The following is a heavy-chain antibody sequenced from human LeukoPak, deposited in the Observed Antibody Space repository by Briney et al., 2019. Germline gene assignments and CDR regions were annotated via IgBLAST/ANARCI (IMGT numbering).Heavy chain of an antibody. J-gene: IGHJ4*02. V-gene: IGHV3-7*01. CDR1: GFIFSSYW. CDR3: ARTFRVQVWSDFDS. CDR2: IKEDGSEK. D-gene: IGHD5-18*01. Sequence: GGSLRLSCGASGFIFSSYWMNWLRQAPGKGLEWVANIKEDGSEKHYVDSVKGRFTISRDNAKNSLYLQMNSLRAEDTAVYYCARTFRVQVWSDFDSLGPRTLITVSS.